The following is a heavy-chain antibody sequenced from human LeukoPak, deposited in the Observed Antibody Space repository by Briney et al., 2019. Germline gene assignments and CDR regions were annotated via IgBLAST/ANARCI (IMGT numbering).Heavy chain of an antibody. CDR2: INHSGST. J-gene: IGHJ4*02. V-gene: IGHV4-34*01. CDR1: GGSFSGYY. CDR3: ARERGTTVTTLGYDY. Sequence: SETLPLTCAVYGGSFSGYYWSWIRQPPGKGLEWIGEINHSGSTNYNPSLKSRVTISVDTSKNQFSLKLSSVTAADTAVYYCARERGTTVTTLGYDYWGQGTLVTVSS. D-gene: IGHD4-17*01.